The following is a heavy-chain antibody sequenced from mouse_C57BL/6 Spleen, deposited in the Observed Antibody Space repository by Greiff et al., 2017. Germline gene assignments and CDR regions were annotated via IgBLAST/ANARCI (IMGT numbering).Heavy chain of an antibody. D-gene: IGHD1-1*01. CDR1: GYSFTGYY. CDR3: ARGRVYYGSSYDYYAMDY. V-gene: IGHV1-42*01. Sequence: VQLQQSGPELVKPGASVKISCKASGYSFTGYYMNWVKQSPEKSLEWIGEINPSTGGTTYNQKFKAKATLTVDKSSSTAYMQLKSLTSEDSAVYYCARGRVYYGSSYDYYAMDYWGQGTSVTVSS. J-gene: IGHJ4*01. CDR2: INPSTGGT.